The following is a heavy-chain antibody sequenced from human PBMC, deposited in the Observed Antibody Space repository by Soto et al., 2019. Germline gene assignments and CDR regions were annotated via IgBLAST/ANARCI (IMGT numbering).Heavy chain of an antibody. V-gene: IGHV3-48*01. D-gene: IGHD6-19*01. CDR1: GFTFSTYS. CDR2: ISSSSTI. Sequence: EVPLVESGGDLVQPGGSLRLSCAASGFTFSTYSMNWVRQAPGKGLEWVSSISSSSTIYYADSVKGRFTISRDNVQNSLYLQMHSRRAEDTAVYYCARERGSGWTFDYWGQGTLVTVSS. CDR3: ARERGSGWTFDY. J-gene: IGHJ4*02.